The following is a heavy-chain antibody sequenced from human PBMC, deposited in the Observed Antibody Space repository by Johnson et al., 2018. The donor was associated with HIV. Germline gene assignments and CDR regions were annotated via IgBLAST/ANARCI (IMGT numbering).Heavy chain of an antibody. D-gene: IGHD6-13*01. J-gene: IGHJ3*02. CDR3: VRPAAAGRDDAFDI. V-gene: IGHV3-30*04. CDR2: ISYDGSNK. Sequence: QMLLVESGGALVKPGGSLRLSCAASGFTFSSYAMHWVRQAPGKGLEWVAVISYDGSNKYYADSVTGRFTISRDNSKNTLYLQMNSLRAEDTAVYYCVRPAAAGRDDAFDIWGQGTMVTVSS. CDR1: GFTFSSYA.